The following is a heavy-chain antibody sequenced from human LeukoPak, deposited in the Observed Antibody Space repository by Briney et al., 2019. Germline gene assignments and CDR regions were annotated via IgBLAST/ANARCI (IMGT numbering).Heavy chain of an antibody. Sequence: HAGGSLRLSCAASGFSFSAYGMHWVRQAPGKGLEWVAVISHDLTYQAYADSVKGRFTMSRDDSKNTLYVQMNSLRIEDTAFYYCARDVNNYFDYWGLGTLVTVSS. CDR1: GFSFSAYG. CDR2: ISHDLTYQ. CDR3: ARDVNNYFDY. V-gene: IGHV3-30*03. J-gene: IGHJ4*02.